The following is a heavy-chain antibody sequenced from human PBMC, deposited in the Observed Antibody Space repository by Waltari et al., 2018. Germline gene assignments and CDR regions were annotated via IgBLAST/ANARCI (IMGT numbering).Heavy chain of an antibody. J-gene: IGHJ4*02. Sequence: QVQLQQWGAGLLKPSETLSLTCAVYGGSFSGYYWSWIRQPPGKGLEGIGEINHSGSTNYNPSLKSRVTISVDTSKNQFSLKLSSVTAADTAVYYCARAPSYYYGSGNDYWGQGTLVTVSS. CDR1: GGSFSGYY. V-gene: IGHV4-34*01. CDR2: INHSGST. CDR3: ARAPSYYYGSGNDY. D-gene: IGHD3-10*01.